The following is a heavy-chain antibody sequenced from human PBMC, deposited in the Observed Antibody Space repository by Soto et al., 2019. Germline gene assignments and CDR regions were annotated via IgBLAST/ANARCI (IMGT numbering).Heavy chain of an antibody. D-gene: IGHD2-15*01. V-gene: IGHV4-30-4*01. J-gene: IGHJ4*02. CDR3: VGEVVAATGGYFDY. Sequence: KPPGTGLEWIGYIYYSGSTYYNPSLKSRVTISVDTSKNQFPLKLSSVTAADTAVYYCVGEVVAATGGYFDYWGQGTLVTVSS. CDR2: IYYSGST.